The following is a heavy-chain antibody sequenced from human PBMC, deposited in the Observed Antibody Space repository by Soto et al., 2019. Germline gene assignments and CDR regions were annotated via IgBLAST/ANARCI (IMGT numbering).Heavy chain of an antibody. D-gene: IGHD3-10*01. J-gene: IGHJ4*02. CDR3: ERGGITNVFDY. CDR1: GGSISSYRYS. Sequence: SETLSLTCAVSGGSISSYRYSWSWVRQPPGKGLEWSGYIYHSGSTYYNPCLKSRVTISVDRSKNQFSLKLSSVAAADTAVYYCERGGITNVFDYWGQGTLVTVSS. V-gene: IGHV4-30-2*01. CDR2: IYHSGST.